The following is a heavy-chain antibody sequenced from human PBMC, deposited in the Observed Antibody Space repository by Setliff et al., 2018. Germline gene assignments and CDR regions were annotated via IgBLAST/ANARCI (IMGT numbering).Heavy chain of an antibody. CDR1: GYSFTSYW. CDR3: ARYDSSGYHYYYGIDV. Sequence: GESLMISCKGSGYSFTSYWIGWVRQMPEKGLEWMGIIYPGDSDTRYSPSFQGQVTISADKSISTAYLQWSSLKASDTAMYYCARYDSSGYHYYYGIDVWGQGTTVTVSS. D-gene: IGHD3-22*01. CDR2: IYPGDSDT. V-gene: IGHV5-51*01. J-gene: IGHJ6*02.